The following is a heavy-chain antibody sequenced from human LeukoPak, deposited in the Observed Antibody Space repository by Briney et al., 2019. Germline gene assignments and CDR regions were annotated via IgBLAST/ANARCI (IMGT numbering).Heavy chain of an antibody. Sequence: GGSLRLSCAASGFTFSSYSMNWVRQAPGKGLEWVSSTSSSSYIYYADSVKGRFTISRDNAKNSLYLQMNSLRAEDTAVYYCARDGLVGATLYYFDYWGQGTLVTVSS. V-gene: IGHV3-21*01. CDR2: TSSSSYI. D-gene: IGHD1-26*01. CDR3: ARDGLVGATLYYFDY. CDR1: GFTFSSYS. J-gene: IGHJ4*02.